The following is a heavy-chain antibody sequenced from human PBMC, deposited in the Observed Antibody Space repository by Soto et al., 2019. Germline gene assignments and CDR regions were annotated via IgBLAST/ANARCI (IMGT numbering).Heavy chain of an antibody. Sequence: ASVKVSCKASGYTFTSYGISWVRQAPGQGLEWMGWISAYNGNTNYAQKLQGRVTMTTDTSTSTAYMELRSLRSDDPAVYYCARELSPNYPTTSFDYWGQGTLVTVSS. V-gene: IGHV1-18*01. D-gene: IGHD1-1*01. CDR3: ARELSPNYPTTSFDY. CDR1: GYTFTSYG. CDR2: ISAYNGNT. J-gene: IGHJ4*02.